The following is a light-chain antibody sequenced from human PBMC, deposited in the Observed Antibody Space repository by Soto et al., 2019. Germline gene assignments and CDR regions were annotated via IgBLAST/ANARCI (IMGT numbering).Light chain of an antibody. CDR2: DVS. V-gene: IGLV2-14*01. J-gene: IGLJ2*01. CDR3: SSYTSSSTIVV. CDR1: SSDVGDDNY. Sequence: QSALTQPASVSGSPGQSITISCTGTSSDVGDDNYVSWYQQHPGKAPKLMIYDVSNRPSGVSNRFSGSKSGNTASLTISGRQAEDEADYYCSSYTSSSTIVVFGGGTKLT.